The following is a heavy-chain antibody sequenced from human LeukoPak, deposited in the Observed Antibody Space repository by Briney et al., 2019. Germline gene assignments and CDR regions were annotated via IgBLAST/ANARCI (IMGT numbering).Heavy chain of an antibody. J-gene: IGHJ4*02. D-gene: IGHD4-11*01. V-gene: IGHV3-23*01. Sequence: GGSLRLSCAASGFTFSSYAMSWVRQAPGKGLEWVSAISGSGGSTYYADSVKGRFTISRDNSKNTLCLQMNSLRAEDTAVYYCASLHDYSNLQSDYWGQGTLVTVSS. CDR2: ISGSGGST. CDR1: GFTFSSYA. CDR3: ASLHDYSNLQSDY.